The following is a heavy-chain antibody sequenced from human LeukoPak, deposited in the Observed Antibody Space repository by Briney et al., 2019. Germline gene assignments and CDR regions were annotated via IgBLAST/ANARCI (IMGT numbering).Heavy chain of an antibody. CDR3: ASRGYSYGFLFDY. D-gene: IGHD5-18*01. V-gene: IGHV4-39*01. J-gene: IGHJ4*02. CDR2: IYYSGST. Sequence: SETLSLTCTVSGGSISSSSYYWGWIRQPPGNGLEWIGSIYYSGSTYYNPSLKSRVTISVDTSKNQFSLKLSSVTAADTAVYYCASRGYSYGFLFDYWAREPWSPSPQ. CDR1: GGSISSSSYY.